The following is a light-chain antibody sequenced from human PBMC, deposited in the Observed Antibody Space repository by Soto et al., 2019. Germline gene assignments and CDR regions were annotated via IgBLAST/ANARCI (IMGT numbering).Light chain of an antibody. V-gene: IGKV1-8*01. CDR3: QTLNSYPVT. Sequence: AIPMTQSPSSLSASPGDRVTITCRARQGISSYLAWYHQKPVKAHKILIYAESTLQSGVPSRFSSSSSGTAFTLTISSLQHEAFATYYSQTLNSYPVTFGGGTKVDIK. CDR2: AES. CDR1: QGISSY. J-gene: IGKJ4*01.